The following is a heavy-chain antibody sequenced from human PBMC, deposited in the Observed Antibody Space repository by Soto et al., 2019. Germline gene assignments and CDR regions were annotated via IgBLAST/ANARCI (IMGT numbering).Heavy chain of an antibody. J-gene: IGHJ4*02. CDR2: IWYDGSNK. Sequence: GGSLRLSCAASGFTFSSYGMHWVRQAPGKGLEWVAVIWYDGSNKYYADSVKGRFTISRDNSKNTLYLQMNSLRAEDTAVYYCARDPGIAAAGGGYYFDYWGQGTLVTVSS. CDR3: ARDPGIAAAGGGYYFDY. CDR1: GFTFSSYG. D-gene: IGHD6-13*01. V-gene: IGHV3-33*01.